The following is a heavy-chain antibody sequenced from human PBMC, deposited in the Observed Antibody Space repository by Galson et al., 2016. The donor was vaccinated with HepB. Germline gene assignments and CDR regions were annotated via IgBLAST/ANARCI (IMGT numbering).Heavy chain of an antibody. V-gene: IGHV3-74*01. J-gene: IGHJ6*02. CDR3: VREPEQKTVYYYYGMDV. CDR2: IHSDGRST. Sequence: SLRLSCAASGFTFSPYWMHWVRQAPGEGLVWVSYIHSDGRSTTYADSVKGRFTVSRDNAKDSLSLQMNSLRAEDAAVYYCVREPEQKTVYYYYGMDVWGQVTTVTVSS. D-gene: IGHD4-17*01. CDR1: GFTFSPYW.